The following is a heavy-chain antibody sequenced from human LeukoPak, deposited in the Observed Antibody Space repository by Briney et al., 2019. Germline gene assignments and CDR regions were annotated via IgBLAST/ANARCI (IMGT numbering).Heavy chain of an antibody. D-gene: IGHD2-8*01. CDR2: ISGTGNRT. CDR3: STDPRLLIY. Sequence: GGSLRLSCAASGFIFSDYYMSWIRQAPGKGLEWVSAISGTGNRTYYADSVKGRFTISRDNSKNTLYLQMNSLRPEDTALYYCSTDPRLLIYWGHGTLVTVSS. J-gene: IGHJ4*01. CDR1: GFIFSDYY. V-gene: IGHV3-23*01.